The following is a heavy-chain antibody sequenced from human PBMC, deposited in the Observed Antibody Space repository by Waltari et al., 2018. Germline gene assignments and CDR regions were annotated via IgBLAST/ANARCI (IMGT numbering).Heavy chain of an antibody. J-gene: IGHJ4*02. Sequence: EVQLLESGGGLVQPGGSLRLSCAASGFTFSSYAMTWVRPAPGTGLEWVSAISGSGGSTYYADSVKGQFTISRDNSKNTLYLQMNSLRAEDTAVYYCAKNENYDILTGYYMGFDYWGQGTLVTVSS. CDR2: ISGSGGST. D-gene: IGHD3-9*01. CDR3: AKNENYDILTGYYMGFDY. V-gene: IGHV3-23*01. CDR1: GFTFSSYA.